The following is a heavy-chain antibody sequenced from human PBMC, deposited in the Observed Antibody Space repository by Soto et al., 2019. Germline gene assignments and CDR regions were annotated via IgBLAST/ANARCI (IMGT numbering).Heavy chain of an antibody. J-gene: IGHJ4*02. CDR3: ARDTSDFWSGYYVPFDY. Sequence: GGSLRLSCAASGFTFSSYGMHWVRQAPGKGLEWVAVIWYDGSNKYYADSVKGRFTISRDNSKNTLYLQMNSLRAEDTAVYYCARDTSDFWSGYYVPFDYWGQGTLVTVSS. V-gene: IGHV3-33*01. CDR2: IWYDGSNK. D-gene: IGHD3-3*01. CDR1: GFTFSSYG.